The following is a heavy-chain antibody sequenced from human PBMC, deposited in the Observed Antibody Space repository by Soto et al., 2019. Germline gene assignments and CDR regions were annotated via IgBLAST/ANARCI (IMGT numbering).Heavy chain of an antibody. D-gene: IGHD2-15*01. J-gene: IGHJ5*01. Sequence: PSETVSRTCTVSCGSIYRSVYYCGWIRQAPGRGLELIGNMDYNGVTYSNPSLKSRVTISRDTSKNQFSLKLTSVTAADTALYYCGKVLVGATGHTDSDSWGQGTLVTVSS. CDR3: GKVLVGATGHTDSDS. CDR1: CGSIYRSVYY. V-gene: IGHV4-39*01. CDR2: MDYNGVT.